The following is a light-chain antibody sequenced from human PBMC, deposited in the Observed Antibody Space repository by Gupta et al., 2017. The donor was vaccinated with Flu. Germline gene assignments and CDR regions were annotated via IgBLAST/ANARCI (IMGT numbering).Light chain of an antibody. Sequence: EIVLTQSPGTLSLSPGERATLSCRASQGVASYLVWYQQKPGQAPRLLIYGASSRATGIPDRFSGSGSGTDFSLTISRLEPEDFAVYYCQHYGTSPTFGQGTKLEIK. CDR2: GAS. CDR3: QHYGTSPT. V-gene: IGKV3-20*01. CDR1: QGVASY. J-gene: IGKJ2*01.